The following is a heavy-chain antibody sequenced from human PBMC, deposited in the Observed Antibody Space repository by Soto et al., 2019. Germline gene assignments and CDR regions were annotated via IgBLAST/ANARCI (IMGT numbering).Heavy chain of an antibody. CDR1: GFTFSSYA. V-gene: IGHV3-23*01. D-gene: IGHD6-19*01. Sequence: GGPLRLSCAASGFTFSSYAMSWVRQAPGKGLEWVSAISGSGGSTYYADSVKGRFTISRDNSKNTLYLQMNSLRAEDTAVYYCAKSVSVAGNYYYYGMDVWGQGTTVTVSS. CDR3: AKSVSVAGNYYYYGMDV. J-gene: IGHJ6*02. CDR2: ISGSGGST.